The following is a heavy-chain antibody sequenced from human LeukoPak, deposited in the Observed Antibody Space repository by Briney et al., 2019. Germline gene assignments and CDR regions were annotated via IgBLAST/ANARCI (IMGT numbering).Heavy chain of an antibody. V-gene: IGHV3-20*04. D-gene: IGHD3-10*01. Sequence: TGGSLRLSCAASGFTFDDYGMSWVRQAPGKGLEWVSGINWNGGSTGYADSVKGRFTISRDNAKNSLYLQMNSLRAEDTAVYYCARDSLIQYGSGSYWGFDYWGQGILVTVSS. CDR3: ARDSLIQYGSGSYWGFDY. J-gene: IGHJ4*02. CDR2: INWNGGST. CDR1: GFTFDDYG.